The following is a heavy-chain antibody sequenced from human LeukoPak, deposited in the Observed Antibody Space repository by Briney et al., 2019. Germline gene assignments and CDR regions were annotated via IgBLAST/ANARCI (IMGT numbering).Heavy chain of an antibody. V-gene: IGHV1-69*05. CDR2: IIPIFGTA. CDR1: GGTFSSYA. CDR3: ARELHNWFDP. J-gene: IGHJ5*02. Sequence: GASVKVSCKASGGTFSSYAISWVRQAPGQGLEWMGGIIPIFGTANYAQKFQGRVTITRDESTGTAYMELSSLRSEDTAVYYCARELHNWFDPWGQGTLVTVSS.